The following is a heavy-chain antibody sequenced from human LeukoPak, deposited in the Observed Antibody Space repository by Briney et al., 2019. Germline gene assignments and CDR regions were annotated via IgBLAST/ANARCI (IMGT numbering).Heavy chain of an antibody. D-gene: IGHD3-22*01. V-gene: IGHV3-30*02. Sequence: PGGSLRLSCAASGFTFSSYGIHWVRQAPGRGLEWVAFIRYDGSNKYYADSVKGRFTISRDNAKNSLYLQMNSLRAEDMAVYYCARDYYDSSGYHYFDYWGQGTLVTVSS. CDR1: GFTFSSYG. CDR3: ARDYYDSSGYHYFDY. J-gene: IGHJ4*02. CDR2: IRYDGSNK.